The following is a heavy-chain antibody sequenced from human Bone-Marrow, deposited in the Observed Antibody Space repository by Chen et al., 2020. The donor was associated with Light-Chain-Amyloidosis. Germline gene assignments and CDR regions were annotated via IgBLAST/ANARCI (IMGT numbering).Heavy chain of an antibody. V-gene: IGHV4-39*01. J-gene: IGHJ5*02. CDR1: VGAITSGGYY. D-gene: IGHD2-8*01. Sequence: QLQLQEAGPGLVKPSEPLSLTCTISVGAITSGGYYWGWFRQPPGKGLEWVATVYYGGSTYYNPALKNRVLISVDTSRNQFSLKLASVTASDTAVYFCARNCTSEIRGGWFDPWGPGTLVTVSS. CDR2: VYYGGST. CDR3: ARNCTSEIRGGWFDP.